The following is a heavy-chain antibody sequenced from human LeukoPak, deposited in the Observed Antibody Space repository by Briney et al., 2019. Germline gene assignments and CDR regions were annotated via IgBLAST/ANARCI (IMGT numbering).Heavy chain of an antibody. CDR3: ARLYYDSGQSYYFDY. J-gene: IGHJ4*02. CDR2: ISGSGGST. V-gene: IGHV3-23*01. D-gene: IGHD3-22*01. CDR1: GFTFSSYG. Sequence: GGSLRLSCAASGFTFSSYGMSWVRQAPGKGLEWVSAISGSGGSTYYADSVKGRFTISRDNSKNTLYLQMNSLRAEDTAVYYCARLYYDSGQSYYFDYWGQGTLVTVPS.